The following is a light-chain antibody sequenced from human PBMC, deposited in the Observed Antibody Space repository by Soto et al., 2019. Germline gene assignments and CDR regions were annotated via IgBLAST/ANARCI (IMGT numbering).Light chain of an antibody. Sequence: QSVLTQPPSASGSPGQSVTISCTGTSSDVGAYNYVCWYRQHPGKAPKLIIYEVSKRPSGVPDRFSGSKSGTTASLTVSGLQAEDEADYYCSSYAGNNNLVFGGGTKLTVL. CDR1: SSDVGAYNY. CDR3: SSYAGNNNLV. CDR2: EVS. J-gene: IGLJ2*01. V-gene: IGLV2-8*01.